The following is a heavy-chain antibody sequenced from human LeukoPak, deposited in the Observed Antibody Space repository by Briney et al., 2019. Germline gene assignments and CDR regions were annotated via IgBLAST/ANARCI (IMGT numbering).Heavy chain of an antibody. CDR2: IIPIFGTA. CDR1: GGTFSSYA. V-gene: IGHV1-69*05. J-gene: IGHJ4*02. D-gene: IGHD2-15*01. CDR3: ASSSEIATGYCSGGSCYSFDY. Sequence: SVKVSCKASGGTFSSYAISWVRQAPGQGLEWMGGIIPIFGTANYAQKFQGRVTITTDESTSTAYMELSSLGSEDTAVYYCASSSEIATGYCSGGSCYSFDYWGQGTLVTVSS.